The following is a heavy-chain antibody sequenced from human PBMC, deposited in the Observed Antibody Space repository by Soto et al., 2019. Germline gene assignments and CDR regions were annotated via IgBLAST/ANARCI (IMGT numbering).Heavy chain of an antibody. D-gene: IGHD5-12*01. CDR3: ARVGLDIVATMYYYYGMDV. CDR1: GGTFTSYG. CDR2: ISAYNGNT. V-gene: IGHV1-18*01. Sequence: QVQLVQSGAEVKKPGSSVKVSCKASGGTFTSYGISWVRQAPGQGLEWMGWISAYNGNTNYAQKLQGRVTMTTDTSTSTAYMELRSLRSDDTAVYYCARVGLDIVATMYYYYGMDVWGQGTTVTVSS. J-gene: IGHJ6*02.